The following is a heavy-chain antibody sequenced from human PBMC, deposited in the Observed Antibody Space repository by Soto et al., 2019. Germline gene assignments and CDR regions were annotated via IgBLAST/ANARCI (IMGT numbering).Heavy chain of an antibody. D-gene: IGHD1-7*01. V-gene: IGHV3-23*01. Sequence: VQLLESGGGLVQPGGSLRLSCAASGFTFSSYAMSWVRQAPGKGLEWVSAISGSGGSTYYADSVKGRFTISRDNSKNTLYLQMNSLRAEDTAVYYCAKDGTYNWNYPDAFDIWGQGTMVTVSS. CDR1: GFTFSSYA. J-gene: IGHJ3*02. CDR2: ISGSGGST. CDR3: AKDGTYNWNYPDAFDI.